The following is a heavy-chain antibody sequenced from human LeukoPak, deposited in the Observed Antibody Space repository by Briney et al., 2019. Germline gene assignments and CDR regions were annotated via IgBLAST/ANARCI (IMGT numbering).Heavy chain of an antibody. CDR2: IGGSGGST. CDR1: GFTFSNCA. D-gene: IGHD4-11*01. V-gene: IGHV3-23*01. CDR3: VSTVTTSYGMDV. Sequence: PGESLRLSCAASGFTFSNCAMSWVRQAPGKELEWVSTIGGSGGSTYYADSVKGRLTISRDNSKNTLYLQMNSLRAEDTAIYYCVSTVTTSYGMDVWGQGTTVTVSS. J-gene: IGHJ6*02.